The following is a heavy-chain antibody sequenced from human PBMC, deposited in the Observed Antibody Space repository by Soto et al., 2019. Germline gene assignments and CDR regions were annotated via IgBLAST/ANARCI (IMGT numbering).Heavy chain of an antibody. J-gene: IGHJ4*02. CDR2: ISSSSSYI. Sequence: PGGSLRLSCAASGFTFSSYSMNWVRQAPGKGLEWVSSISSSSSYIYYADSVKGRFTISRDNAKNSLYLQMNSLRAEDTAVYYCARGSMITFGGVIVNRYCWGQGTLVTVSS. CDR3: ARGSMITFGGVIVNRYC. D-gene: IGHD3-16*02. CDR1: GFTFSSYS. V-gene: IGHV3-21*01.